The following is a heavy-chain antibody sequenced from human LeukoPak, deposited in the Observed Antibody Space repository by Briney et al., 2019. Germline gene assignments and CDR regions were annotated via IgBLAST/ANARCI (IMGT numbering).Heavy chain of an antibody. J-gene: IGHJ6*02. CDR2: ISSSGSTI. D-gene: IGHD3-10*01. CDR3: ARDHSGAYYGMDV. V-gene: IGHV3-48*03. CDR1: GFTFSSYE. Sequence: PGRSLRLSCEASGFTFSSYEMNWVRQAPGKGLEWVSYISSSGSTIYYADSVKGRFTISRDNAKNSLYLQMNSLRAEDTAVYHCARDHSGAYYGMDVWGQGTTVTVSS.